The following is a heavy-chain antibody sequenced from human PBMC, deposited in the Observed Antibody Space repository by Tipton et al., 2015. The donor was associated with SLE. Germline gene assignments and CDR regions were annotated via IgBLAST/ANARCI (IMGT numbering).Heavy chain of an antibody. CDR2: MSYSGST. Sequence: TLSLTCTVSGGSISSDDYYWTWIRQHPGKGLEWIGHMSYSGSTYYNPSLKSRVTISVDTSKNQFSLKLSSVTAADTAVYYCARGLLVVPAAMGGWFDPWGQGTLVTVSS. CDR1: GGSISSDDYY. J-gene: IGHJ5*02. V-gene: IGHV4-31*03. D-gene: IGHD2-2*01. CDR3: ARGLLVVPAAMGGWFDP.